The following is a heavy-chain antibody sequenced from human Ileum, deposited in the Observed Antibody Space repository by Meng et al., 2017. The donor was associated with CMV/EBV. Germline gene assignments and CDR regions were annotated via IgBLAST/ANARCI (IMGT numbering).Heavy chain of an antibody. Sequence: FSLRTSGVGVGWIRQPPGKALEWLALIYWNDDKRYSPSLKSRLTITKDTSKNQVVHTMTNMDPVDTATYYCAHRLSIGSSRNGWFDPWGQGTLVTVSS. CDR3: AHRLSIGSSRNGWFDP. CDR1: FSLRTSGVG. CDR2: IYWNDDK. D-gene: IGHD6-6*01. V-gene: IGHV2-5*01. J-gene: IGHJ5*01.